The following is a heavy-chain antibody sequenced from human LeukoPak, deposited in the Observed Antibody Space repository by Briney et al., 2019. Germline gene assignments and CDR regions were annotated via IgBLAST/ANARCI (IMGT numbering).Heavy chain of an antibody. J-gene: IGHJ4*02. CDR1: GGTFSSYA. V-gene: IGHV1-69*04. CDR2: IIPILGIA. D-gene: IGHD5-18*01. Sequence: SVKVSCKASGGTFSSYAISWVRQAPGQGLEWMGRIIPILGIANYAQKFQGRVTITADKSTSTAYMELSSLRSEDTAVYYCARDPRPDTAMVGSPFDYWGQGTLVTVSS. CDR3: ARDPRPDTAMVGSPFDY.